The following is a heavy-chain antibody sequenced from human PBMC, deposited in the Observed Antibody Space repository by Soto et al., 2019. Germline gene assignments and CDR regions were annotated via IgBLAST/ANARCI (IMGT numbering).Heavy chain of an antibody. Sequence: QVQLVESGGGVVQPGRSLRLSCAASGFTFSSYGKHWVRQAAAKGLEWVAVISYDGSNKYYADSVKGRFTISRDNSKNTLYLQMNSLRAEDTAVYNCAKGAYSGSYLYYSGQGTLVTVSS. V-gene: IGHV3-30*18. CDR1: GFTFSSYG. J-gene: IGHJ4*02. D-gene: IGHD1-26*01. CDR2: ISYDGSNK. CDR3: AKGAYSGSYLYY.